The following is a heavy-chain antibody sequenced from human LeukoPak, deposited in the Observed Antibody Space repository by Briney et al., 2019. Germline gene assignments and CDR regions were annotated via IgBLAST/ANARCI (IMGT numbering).Heavy chain of an antibody. J-gene: IGHJ4*02. CDR3: TRGQAGAAYFDT. V-gene: IGHV3-48*02. D-gene: IGHD4/OR15-4a*01. CDR2: ITGSSRTT. CDR1: VFTFRVYS. Sequence: GGSVSLSCVLSVFTFRVYSMNGVPQAPGGGGEWVSYITGSSRTTNYADSVKGRFTISRDNAKNSLQLQRNSLRDEDTAVYYCTRGQAGAAYFDTWGQGTLVTVSS.